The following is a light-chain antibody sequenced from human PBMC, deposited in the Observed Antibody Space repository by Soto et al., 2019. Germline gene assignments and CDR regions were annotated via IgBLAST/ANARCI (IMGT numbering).Light chain of an antibody. V-gene: IGKV1-5*01. Sequence: DIQMTQSPSTLSASVGDRVTITCRASQSISNWLAWYQQKPGKAPNLLIYDASSLESGVPSRFSGSGSGTEFTLTINSLQPDDFATYYCQQYHTEWTFGQGTRVEIK. CDR1: QSISNW. J-gene: IGKJ1*01. CDR3: QQYHTEWT. CDR2: DAS.